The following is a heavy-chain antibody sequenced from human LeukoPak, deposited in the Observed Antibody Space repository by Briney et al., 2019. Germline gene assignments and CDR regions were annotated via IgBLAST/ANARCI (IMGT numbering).Heavy chain of an antibody. Sequence: SETLSLTCTVSGGSLSSYYWSWIRQPAGKGLEWIGRIYTSGSTNYNPSLKSRVTISVDTSKNQFSLKLSSVTAADTAVYYCARDSSGWSRNYGFDYWGQGTLVTVSS. V-gene: IGHV4-4*07. CDR2: IYTSGST. D-gene: IGHD6-19*01. J-gene: IGHJ4*02. CDR1: GGSLSSYY. CDR3: ARDSSGWSRNYGFDY.